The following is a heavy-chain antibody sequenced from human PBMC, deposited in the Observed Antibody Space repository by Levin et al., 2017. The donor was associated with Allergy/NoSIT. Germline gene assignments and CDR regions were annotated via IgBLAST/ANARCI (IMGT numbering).Heavy chain of an antibody. CDR3: ARVPMIVVDRGWYFDL. D-gene: IGHD3-22*01. V-gene: IGHV1-69*01. J-gene: IGHJ2*01. CDR2: IIPIFGTA. CDR1: GGTFSSYA. Sequence: KISCKASGGTFSSYAISWVRQAPGQGLEWMGGIIPIFGTANYAQKFQGRVTITADESTSTAYMELSSLRSEDTAVYYCARVPMIVVDRGWYFDLWGRGTLVTVSS.